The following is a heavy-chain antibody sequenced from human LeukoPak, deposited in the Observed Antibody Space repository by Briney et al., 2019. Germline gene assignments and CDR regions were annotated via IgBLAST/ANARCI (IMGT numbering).Heavy chain of an antibody. V-gene: IGHV4-61*08. D-gene: IGHD5-24*01. CDR2: ISYSGST. CDR3: ARTNYGYTPPGD. J-gene: IGHJ4*02. CDR1: AVSVSSGVYH. Sequence: ASPSLSPMCTLSAVSVSSGVYHSSWIRQPPGKGLEWIGYISYSGSTNYNPSLKSRVTISVDTSKNQFSLNLSSVTAADTAVYYCARTNYGYTPPGDWGQGTLVTASS.